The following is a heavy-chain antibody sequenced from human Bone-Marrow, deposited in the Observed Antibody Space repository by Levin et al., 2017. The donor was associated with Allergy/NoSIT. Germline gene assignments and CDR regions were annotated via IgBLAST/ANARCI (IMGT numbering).Heavy chain of an antibody. CDR3: ARAFCYDSSGNYRSAFDL. J-gene: IGHJ3*01. V-gene: IGHV1-69*04. CDR2: FIPMPGIT. Sequence: SVKVSCKASGGSFSSYPINWVRQAPGQGLEWMGRFIPMPGITNYTQNFQERVTITADRSTSTAYMELSSLRSEDTAVYYCARAFCYDSSGNYRSAFDLWGQGTRVTVSS. CDR1: GGSFSSYP. D-gene: IGHD3-22*01.